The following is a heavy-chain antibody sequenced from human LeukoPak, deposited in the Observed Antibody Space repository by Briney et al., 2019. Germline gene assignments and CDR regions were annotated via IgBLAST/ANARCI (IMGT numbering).Heavy chain of an antibody. CDR3: ARGGYGAYMG. V-gene: IGHV3-74*01. J-gene: IGHJ4*02. D-gene: IGHD4-17*01. Sequence: GGSLRLSCVASGFTFSRHGMNWVRQAPGKGLVWVSGIKSDGAGTSYVDSVKGRFTISRDNAKNTLDLQMNSLRAEDTAVYYCARGGYGAYMGWGQGMLVTVSS. CDR1: GFTFSRHG. CDR2: IKSDGAGT.